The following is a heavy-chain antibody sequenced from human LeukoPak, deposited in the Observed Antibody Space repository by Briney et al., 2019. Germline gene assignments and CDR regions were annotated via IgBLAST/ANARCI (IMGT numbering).Heavy chain of an antibody. Sequence: SETLSLTCAVYGGSFSGYYWSWIRQPPGKGLEWIGEINHSGSTNYNPSLKSRVTISVDTSKNQFSLKLSSVTAADTAVYYCARVGMIVVVIGCWGQGTLVTVSS. J-gene: IGHJ4*02. CDR3: ARVGMIVVVIGC. V-gene: IGHV4-34*01. D-gene: IGHD3-22*01. CDR1: GGSFSGYY. CDR2: INHSGST.